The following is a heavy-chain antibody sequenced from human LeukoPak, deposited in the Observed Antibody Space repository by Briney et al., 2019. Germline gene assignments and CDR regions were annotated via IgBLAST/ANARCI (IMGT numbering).Heavy chain of an antibody. CDR2: INHSGNT. D-gene: IGHD3-9*01. J-gene: IGHJ5*02. CDR1: GGSFSGYY. V-gene: IGHV4-34*01. Sequence: SETLSLTCAVYGGSFSGYYWSWIRQPPGKGLEWIGEINHSGNTNYNPSLKSRVTISVDTSKNQFSLKLSSVTAADTAVYYCARERYDILTGFEVWFDPWGQGTLVTVSS. CDR3: ARERYDILTGFEVWFDP.